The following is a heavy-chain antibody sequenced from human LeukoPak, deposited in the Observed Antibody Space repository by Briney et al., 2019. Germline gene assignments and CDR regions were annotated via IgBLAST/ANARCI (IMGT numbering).Heavy chain of an antibody. J-gene: IGHJ6*03. CDR1: GGSISSGSYY. CDR2: IYTSGST. V-gene: IGHV4-61*02. Sequence: SETPSLTCTVSGGSISSGSYYWSWIRQPAGKGLEWIGRIYTSGSTNYNPSLKSRVTISVDTSKNQFSLKLSSVTAADTAVYYCAREVPSYYYYMDVWGKGTTVTVSS. CDR3: AREVPSYYYYMDV.